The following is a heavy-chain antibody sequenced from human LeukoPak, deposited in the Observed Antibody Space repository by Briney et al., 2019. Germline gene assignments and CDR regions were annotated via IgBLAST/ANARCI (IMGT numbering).Heavy chain of an antibody. J-gene: IGHJ4*02. D-gene: IGHD6-13*01. Sequence: GASVKVSCKASGYTFTSYGISWVRQAPGQGLEWMGWISAYNGNTNYAQKLQGRVTMTTDTSTSTAYMELRSLRSDDTAAYYCARDLGGIAAAGSLDYWGQGTLVTVSS. CDR1: GYTFTSYG. CDR3: ARDLGGIAAAGSLDY. V-gene: IGHV1-18*01. CDR2: ISAYNGNT.